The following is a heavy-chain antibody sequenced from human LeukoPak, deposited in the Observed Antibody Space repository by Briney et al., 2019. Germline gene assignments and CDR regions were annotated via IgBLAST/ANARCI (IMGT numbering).Heavy chain of an antibody. CDR1: GFTFSTYA. J-gene: IGHJ4*02. Sequence: PGGSLRLSCAASGFTFSTYAMSWVRQAPGKGLEWVSAISGSGGSTYYADSVKGRFTISRDNSKNTLYLQMNSLRAEDTAVYYCANTAPNWGSDGPPFDYWGQGTLVTVSS. CDR2: ISGSGGST. V-gene: IGHV3-23*01. CDR3: ANTAPNWGSDGPPFDY. D-gene: IGHD3-16*01.